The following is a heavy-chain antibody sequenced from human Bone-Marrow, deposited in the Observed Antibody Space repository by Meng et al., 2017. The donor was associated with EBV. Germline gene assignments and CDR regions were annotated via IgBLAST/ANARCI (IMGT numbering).Heavy chain of an antibody. CDR2: IDDTGTT. V-gene: IGHV4-61*01. CDR3: AKSRSSTPGIVDD. CDR1: GVYFNSGTYH. Sequence: VQESGPGLVTPSEDRSVPCVVSGVYFNSGTYHGSWFRQSPGKGLEWIGYIDDTGTTIYNPSLNSRVTILLETSKNQFSLRLHSVTTADTAVYYCAKSRSSTPGIVDDWGQGTLVTVSS. J-gene: IGHJ4*02. D-gene: IGHD3-10*01.